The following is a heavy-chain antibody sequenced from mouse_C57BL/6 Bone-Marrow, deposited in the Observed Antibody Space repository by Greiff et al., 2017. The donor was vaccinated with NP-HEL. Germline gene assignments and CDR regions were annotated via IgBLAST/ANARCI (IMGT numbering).Heavy chain of an antibody. Sequence: QVQLQQSGAELVRPGTSVKMSCKASGYTFTNYWIGWAKQRPGHGLEWIGDIYPGGGYTNYNEKFKGKATLTADKSSSTAYMQFSSLTSEDSAIYYCARLGYYYGSSYPFDYWGQGTTLTVSS. CDR1: GYTFTNYW. CDR2: IYPGGGYT. V-gene: IGHV1-63*01. J-gene: IGHJ2*01. CDR3: ARLGYYYGSSYPFDY. D-gene: IGHD1-1*01.